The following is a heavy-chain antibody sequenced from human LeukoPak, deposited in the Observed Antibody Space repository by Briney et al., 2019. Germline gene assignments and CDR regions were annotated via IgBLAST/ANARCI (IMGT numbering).Heavy chain of an antibody. D-gene: IGHD6-13*01. J-gene: IGHJ4*02. CDR3: ARASTSWYTGDQYYFDY. CDR2: MNPNSANT. CDR1: GYTLTSYD. Sequence: GASVKVSCKASGYTLTSYDINWVRQATGQGLEWMGWMNPNSANTGYAQKFRGRVTMTGNTSISTAYMELSSLRSEDTAVYYCARASTSWYTGDQYYFDYWGQGTLVTVSS. V-gene: IGHV1-8*01.